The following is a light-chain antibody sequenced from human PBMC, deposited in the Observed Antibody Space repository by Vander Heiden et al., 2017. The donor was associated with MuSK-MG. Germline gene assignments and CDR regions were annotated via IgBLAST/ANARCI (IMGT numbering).Light chain of an antibody. V-gene: IGLV3-1*01. CDR2: QDT. J-gene: IGLJ2*01. Sequence: QSPLLVISQDTKRPAGIPERFSGSNSGITATLTISGTQATDEADYYCQSWDSGTLVFGGGTRLTVL. CDR3: QSWDSGTLV.